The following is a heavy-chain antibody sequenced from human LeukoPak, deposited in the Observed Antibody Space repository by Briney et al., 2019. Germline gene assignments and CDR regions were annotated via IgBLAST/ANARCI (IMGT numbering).Heavy chain of an antibody. J-gene: IGHJ5*01. CDR2: MNPNSGNT. Sequence: ASVKVSCKASGYTFTSYDINWVRQATGQGLEWMGWMNPNSGNTGYAQKFQGRVTITRNTSISTAYMELSRLRSDDTAVYYCARASGSYWWFDSWGQGTLVTVSS. D-gene: IGHD1-26*01. CDR1: GYTFTSYD. V-gene: IGHV1-8*03. CDR3: ARASGSYWWFDS.